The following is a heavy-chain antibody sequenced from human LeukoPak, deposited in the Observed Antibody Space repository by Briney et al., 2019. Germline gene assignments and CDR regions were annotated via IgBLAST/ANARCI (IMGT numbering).Heavy chain of an antibody. Sequence: GGSLRLSCAASGFTFSSYEMNWVRQAPGKGLEWVSYISISGSKIYYADSVKGRFTISRDNAKSSLYLHVNSLSAEDTAVYYCARAGRVGGTYYFDYWGQGTLVTVSS. J-gene: IGHJ4*02. CDR3: ARAGRVGGTYYFDY. V-gene: IGHV3-48*03. D-gene: IGHD1-26*01. CDR1: GFTFSSYE. CDR2: ISISGSKI.